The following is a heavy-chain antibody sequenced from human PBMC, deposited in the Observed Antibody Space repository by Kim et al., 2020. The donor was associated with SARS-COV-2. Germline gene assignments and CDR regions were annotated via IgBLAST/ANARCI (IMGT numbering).Heavy chain of an antibody. V-gene: IGHV1-18*01. D-gene: IGHD3-3*01. CDR3: ARGVTIFGVAPMGY. J-gene: IGHJ4*02. CDR2: ISAYNGNT. Sequence: ASVKVSCKASGYTFTSYGISWVRQAPGQGLEWMGWISAYNGNTNYAQKLQGRVTMTTNTSTSTAYMELRSLRSDDTAVYYCARGVTIFGVAPMGYWGQGTLVTVSS. CDR1: GYTFTSYG.